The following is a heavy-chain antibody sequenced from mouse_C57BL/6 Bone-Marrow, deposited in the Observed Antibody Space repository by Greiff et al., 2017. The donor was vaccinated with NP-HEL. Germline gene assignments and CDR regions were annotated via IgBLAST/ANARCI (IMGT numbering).Heavy chain of an antibody. CDR2: ISNGGGST. D-gene: IGHD1-1*01. CDR1: GFTFSDYY. V-gene: IGHV5-12*01. J-gene: IGHJ4*01. CDR3: ASDYYGSSYYAMDY. Sequence: EVKLMESGGGLVQPGGSLKLSCAASGFTFSDYYMYWVRQTPEKRLEWVAYISNGGGSTYYPDTVKGRFTISRDNAKNTLYLQMSRLKSEDTAMYYCASDYYGSSYYAMDYWGQGTSVTVSS.